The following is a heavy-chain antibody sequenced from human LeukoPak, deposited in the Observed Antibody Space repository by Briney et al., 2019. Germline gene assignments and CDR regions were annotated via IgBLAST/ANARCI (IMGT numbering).Heavy chain of an antibody. CDR2: ISSSSSYI. CDR3: ARKEYSRGWHSVPYGMDV. V-gene: IGHV3-21*01. Sequence: GGSLRLSCAASGFTFSSYSMNWVRQAPGKGLEWVSSISSSSSYIYYADSVKGRFTISRDNAKNSLYLQMNSLRAEDTAVYYCARKEYSRGWHSVPYGMDVWGQGTTVTVSS. D-gene: IGHD6-19*01. CDR1: GFTFSSYS. J-gene: IGHJ6*02.